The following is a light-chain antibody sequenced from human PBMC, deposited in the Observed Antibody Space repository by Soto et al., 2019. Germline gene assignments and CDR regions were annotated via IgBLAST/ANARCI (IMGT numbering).Light chain of an antibody. Sequence: QLVLTQTASVSGSPGQSITLSCTGTRSDVGSYNLVSWYQQHPGKAPKLMIYEVTKRPSGVSLRFSGSKSGNTASLTISGLQAEDEAHYYCSSYAGSTSVVVFGGGTKLTVL. CDR1: RSDVGSYNL. CDR2: EVT. CDR3: SSYAGSTSVVV. J-gene: IGLJ2*01. V-gene: IGLV2-23*02.